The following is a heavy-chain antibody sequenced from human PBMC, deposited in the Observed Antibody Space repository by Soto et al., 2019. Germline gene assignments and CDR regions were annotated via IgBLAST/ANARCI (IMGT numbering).Heavy chain of an antibody. V-gene: IGHV5-10-1*01. Sequence: PGESLKISCKGSGYSFTSYWISWVRQMPGKGLEWMGRIDPSDSYTNYSPSFQGHVTISADKSISTAYLQWSSLKASDTAMYYCARGIRGYSGYDEQTFDYWGQGTLVTVSS. CDR1: GYSFTSYW. D-gene: IGHD5-12*01. J-gene: IGHJ4*02. CDR2: IDPSDSYT. CDR3: ARGIRGYSGYDEQTFDY.